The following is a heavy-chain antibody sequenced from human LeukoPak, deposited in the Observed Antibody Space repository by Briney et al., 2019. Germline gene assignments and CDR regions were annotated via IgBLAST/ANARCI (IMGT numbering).Heavy chain of an antibody. D-gene: IGHD3-22*01. Sequence: SVKVSCKASGGTFSSYAISWVRQAPGQGHEWMGRIIPIFGTANYAQKFQGRVTITTDESTSTAYMELSSLRSEDTAVYYCASYYDSSGYYYIAFDIWGQGTMVTVSS. V-gene: IGHV1-69*05. J-gene: IGHJ3*02. CDR1: GGTFSSYA. CDR2: IIPIFGTA. CDR3: ASYYDSSGYYYIAFDI.